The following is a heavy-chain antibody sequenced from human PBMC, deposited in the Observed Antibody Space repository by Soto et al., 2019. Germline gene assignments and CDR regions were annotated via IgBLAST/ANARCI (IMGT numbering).Heavy chain of an antibody. J-gene: IGHJ6*02. CDR2: ISGSGAGT. D-gene: IGHD6-13*01. V-gene: IGHV3-23*01. Sequence: PGGALRLSCAASGFTFSSYALSWVRQAPGKGLEWVSAISGSGAGTYYADSVKGRFTISRDNSKNTLYLQMNSLRAEDTAVYYCAKPIAAAGRFSYYYSGMDVWGQGTTVTGSS. CDR3: AKPIAAAGRFSYYYSGMDV. CDR1: GFTFSSYA.